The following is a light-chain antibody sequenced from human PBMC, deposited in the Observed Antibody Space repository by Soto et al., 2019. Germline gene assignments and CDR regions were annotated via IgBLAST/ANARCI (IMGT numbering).Light chain of an antibody. J-gene: IGKJ1*01. V-gene: IGKV1-39*01. CDR3: QQTYNVPQT. Sequence: DIHMTQFPSSLSASVGDRVTITCRASQTIRAYLNWFQQKPGKAPELLIYAASSLQSGVPPRFSGRVSGAEFTLTINSLQPEDTATYYCQQTYNVPQTYGQGTKVDIK. CDR2: AAS. CDR1: QTIRAY.